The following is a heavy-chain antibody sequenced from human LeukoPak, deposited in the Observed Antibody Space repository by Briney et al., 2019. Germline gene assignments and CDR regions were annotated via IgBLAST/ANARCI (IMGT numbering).Heavy chain of an antibody. D-gene: IGHD3-22*01. CDR3: ARAGFYFDSSGHSPDFDY. Sequence: ASVKVSCEASGYTFTDYYLHWVRQAPGQGLEWMGWINPNTGATDYAQNFQGRVAMTRDTSISTAYMDLSRLRSDDTAVYYCARAGFYFDSSGHSPDFDYWGQGTLVTVSS. CDR1: GYTFTDYY. J-gene: IGHJ4*02. V-gene: IGHV1-2*02. CDR2: INPNTGAT.